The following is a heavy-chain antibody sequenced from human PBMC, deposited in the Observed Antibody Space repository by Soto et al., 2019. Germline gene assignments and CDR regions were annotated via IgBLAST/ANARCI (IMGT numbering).Heavy chain of an antibody. CDR2: ISGSGGST. V-gene: IGHV3-23*01. J-gene: IGHJ3*02. CDR3: AKGASVLRFLEWSDAFDI. Sequence: HPGGSLRLSCAASGFTFSSYAMSWVRQAPGKGLEWVSAISGSGGSTYYADSVKGRFTISRDNSKNTLYLQMNSLRAEDTAVYYCAKGASVLRFLEWSDAFDIWGQGTMVTVSS. D-gene: IGHD3-3*01. CDR1: GFTFSSYA.